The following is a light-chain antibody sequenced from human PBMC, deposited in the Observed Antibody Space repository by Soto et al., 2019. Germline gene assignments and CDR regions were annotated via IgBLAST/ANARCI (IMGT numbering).Light chain of an antibody. CDR2: GAF. CDR1: ESVTNNY. Sequence: EVVLTQSPGTLSLSPGERATLSCRASESVTNNYLAWYQHKPGQAPRLLIYGAFDRATGIPDRFSGSGSVTDFTLTISRLEPEDFAVYYCQQYGSSPPYTFGQGTKLEIK. J-gene: IGKJ2*01. V-gene: IGKV3-20*01. CDR3: QQYGSSPPYT.